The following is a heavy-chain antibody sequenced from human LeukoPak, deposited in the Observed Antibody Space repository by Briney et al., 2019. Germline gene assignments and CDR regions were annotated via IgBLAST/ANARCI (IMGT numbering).Heavy chain of an antibody. CDR1: GFTFSRYD. Sequence: GRSLRLFCAASGFTFSRYDMYWVRQAPGKGLEWVAVISYDGSNKYYADSVKGRFTISRDNSKNTLFLQMSSLRAEDTAVYYCAREGYYGSGTYFDYWGQGTLVTVSS. CDR2: ISYDGSNK. J-gene: IGHJ4*02. V-gene: IGHV3-30-3*01. CDR3: AREGYYGSGTYFDY. D-gene: IGHD3-10*01.